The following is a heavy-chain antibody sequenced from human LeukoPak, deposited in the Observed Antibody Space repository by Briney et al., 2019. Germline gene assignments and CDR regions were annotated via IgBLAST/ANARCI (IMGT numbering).Heavy chain of an antibody. D-gene: IGHD6-13*01. CDR1: GFTFKTYA. J-gene: IGHJ4*02. CDR3: ARSPTREQQQVFDY. V-gene: IGHV3-33*08. Sequence: PGGSLRLSCAASGFTFKTYAMTWVRQAPGKGLEWVAIIWYDGIIKNYADSLKGRFTISRDNSKNTLYLQMNSLRAEDTAVYYCARSPTREQQQVFDYWGQGTLVTVSS. CDR2: IWYDGIIK.